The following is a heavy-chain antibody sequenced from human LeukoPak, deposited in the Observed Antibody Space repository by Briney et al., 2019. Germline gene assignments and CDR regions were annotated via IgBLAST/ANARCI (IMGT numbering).Heavy chain of an antibody. V-gene: IGHV4-4*07. CDR3: ARGAFPYYDSSGYYGAFDI. CDR2: IYTSGST. D-gene: IGHD3-22*01. CDR1: GGSISSYY. Sequence: PSETLSLTCTVSGGSISSYYWSWIRQPAGKGLEWIGRIYTSGSTNYNPSLKSRVTMSVDTSKNQFSLKLSSVTAADTAVYYCARGAFPYYDSSGYYGAFDIWGQGTMVTVSS. J-gene: IGHJ3*02.